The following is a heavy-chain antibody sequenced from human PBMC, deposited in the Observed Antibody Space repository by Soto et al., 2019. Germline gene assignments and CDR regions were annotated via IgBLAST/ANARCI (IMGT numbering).Heavy chain of an antibody. CDR2: IRAYNGNT. V-gene: IGHV1-18*01. J-gene: IGHJ6*02. CDR1: GYSFTSYG. Sequence: QVQLVQSGAEVKKPGASVKVSCKASGYSFTSYGISWVRQAPGQGLEWMGWIRAYNGNTNYAQKPQDRVTMATDTSTSTAYMHLRCLRSDDAAVYYCARDLPTMDVWGQGTTVTVSS. CDR3: ARDLPTMDV.